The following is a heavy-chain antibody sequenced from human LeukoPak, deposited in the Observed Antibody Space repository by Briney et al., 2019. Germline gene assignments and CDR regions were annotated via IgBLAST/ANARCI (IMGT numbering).Heavy chain of an antibody. V-gene: IGHV3-7*01. D-gene: IGHD6-19*01. Sequence: GGSLRLSCAASGFTFRSYWMSWVRQAPGKGLEWVANIKQDGSEKYYVDSVKGRFTISRDNAKNSLHLQTNSLRAEDTAVYYCARGASGWYVEDYWGQGTLVTVSS. CDR3: ARGASGWYVEDY. CDR1: GFTFRSYW. CDR2: IKQDGSEK. J-gene: IGHJ4*02.